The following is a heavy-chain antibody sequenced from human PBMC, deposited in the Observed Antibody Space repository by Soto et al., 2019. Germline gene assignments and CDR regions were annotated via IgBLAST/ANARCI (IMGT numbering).Heavy chain of an antibody. CDR3: AKDHMAWAGLFDS. CDR1: GFTFDNYA. V-gene: IGHV3-9*01. Sequence: PGGSLRFSCAASGFTFDNYAMHWVRQVPGKGLEWVSGISWNSGNIGYADSVKGRFTISRDNAQNSLYLQMNSLRSEDTAFYYCAKDHMAWAGLFDSWGQGTLVTVSS. CDR2: ISWNSGNI. J-gene: IGHJ4*02. D-gene: IGHD6-19*01.